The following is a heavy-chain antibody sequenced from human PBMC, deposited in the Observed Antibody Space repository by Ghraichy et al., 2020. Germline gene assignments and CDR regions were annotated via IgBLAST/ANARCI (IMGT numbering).Heavy chain of an antibody. Sequence: GGSLRLSCTASGFTFNSYAMNWVRQAPGKGLEWVSGIGMTGTSTYYADSVKGQFTISRDNSKHTVFLQMNSLRAEDTAVYYCAKDSAAVAGKRGGFDIWDQGTMVTVSS. V-gene: IGHV3-23*01. CDR2: IGMTGTST. D-gene: IGHD6-19*01. J-gene: IGHJ3*02. CDR1: GFTFNSYA. CDR3: AKDSAAVAGKRGGFDI.